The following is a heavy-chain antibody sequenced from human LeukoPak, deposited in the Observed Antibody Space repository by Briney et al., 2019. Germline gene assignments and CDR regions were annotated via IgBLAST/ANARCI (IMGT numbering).Heavy chain of an antibody. J-gene: IGHJ4*02. D-gene: IGHD3-22*01. CDR2: IYYSGST. CDR3: ARHSYYDSSGYRFDY. V-gene: IGHV4-59*08. Sequence: SETLSLTCTVSGGSISSYYWSWIRQPPGKELEWIGYIYYSGSTNYSPSLKSRVTISVDTSKNQFSLKLSSVTAADTAVYYCARHSYYDSSGYRFDYWGQGTLVTVSS. CDR1: GGSISSYY.